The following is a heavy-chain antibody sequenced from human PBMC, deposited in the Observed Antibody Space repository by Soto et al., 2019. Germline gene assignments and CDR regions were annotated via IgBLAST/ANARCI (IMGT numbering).Heavy chain of an antibody. D-gene: IGHD1-26*01. Sequence: QVHLQESGPGLIKPSGTLSLTCAVSGGSISSNWWSWVRQPPGKGLEWIGEIYHSGSTNYNPSLRNRVTMSMAKSQNHLSLSLNSVAAADTAVYYCARHRAVSGTRGFDFWGRGTLVTVSS. V-gene: IGHV4-4*02. CDR1: GGSISSNW. J-gene: IGHJ4*02. CDR2: IYHSGST. CDR3: ARHRAVSGTRGFDF.